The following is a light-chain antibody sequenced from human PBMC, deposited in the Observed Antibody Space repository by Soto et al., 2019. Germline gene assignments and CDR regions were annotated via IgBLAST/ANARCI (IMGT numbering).Light chain of an antibody. CDR2: AAS. Sequence: DIQMTQSPSSLSPSXRNTVTITCRASQGISNYLAWYQQKPGKVPKLLIYAASTLQSGVPSRFSGSGSGTDFTLTISSLQPEDVATYYCQKYNSARWTFGQGTKVDI. V-gene: IGKV1-27*01. J-gene: IGKJ1*01. CDR1: QGISNY. CDR3: QKYNSARWT.